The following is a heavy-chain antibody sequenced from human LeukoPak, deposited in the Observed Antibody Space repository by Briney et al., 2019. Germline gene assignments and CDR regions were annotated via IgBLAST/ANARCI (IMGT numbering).Heavy chain of an antibody. CDR2: MNPNSGNT. D-gene: IGHD6-19*01. J-gene: IGHJ4*02. V-gene: IGHV1-8*03. CDR3: ARAGSSGWSSPYYFDY. Sequence: ASVKVSCKASGYTFTSYDINWVRQATGQGLEWMGWMNPNSGNTGYAQKFQGRVTITRNTSISTAYMELSSLRSEDTAVYYCARAGSSGWSSPYYFDYWGQGTLVTVSS. CDR1: GYTFTSYD.